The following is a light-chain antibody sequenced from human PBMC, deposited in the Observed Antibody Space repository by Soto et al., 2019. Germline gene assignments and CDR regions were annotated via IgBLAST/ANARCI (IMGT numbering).Light chain of an antibody. CDR1: SGHSSYI. Sequence: QLVLTQSSSASASLGSSVKLTCTLSSGHSSYIIAWHQQQPGKAPRFLMKLESSGSYNKGSGVPDRFSGSSSGADRYLTISNLQFEDEADYYCETWDSNTRVFGGGTKLTVV. CDR3: ETWDSNTRV. J-gene: IGLJ3*02. V-gene: IGLV4-60*02. CDR2: LESSGSY.